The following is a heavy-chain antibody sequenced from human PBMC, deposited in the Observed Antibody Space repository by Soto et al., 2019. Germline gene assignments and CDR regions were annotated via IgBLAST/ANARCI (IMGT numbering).Heavy chain of an antibody. Sequence: PGGSLRLSCAASGFTFSSDSMNWVRQAPGKGLEWVSSISSSSSYIYYADSVKGRFTISRDNAKNSLYLQMNSLRAEDMAVYYCARDQCSSTSCYSFWGQGTLVTVSS. D-gene: IGHD2-2*01. V-gene: IGHV3-21*01. CDR1: GFTFSSDS. CDR3: ARDQCSSTSCYSF. CDR2: ISSSSSYI. J-gene: IGHJ4*02.